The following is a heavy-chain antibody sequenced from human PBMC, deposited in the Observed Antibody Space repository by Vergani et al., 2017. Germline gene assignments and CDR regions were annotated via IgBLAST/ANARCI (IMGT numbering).Heavy chain of an antibody. V-gene: IGHV4-59*11. CDR1: FDSIRNLY. CDR3: GRVADFYGLGSRLLDL. CDR2: IHYSENT. Sequence: QVQLQESRPGLVKSSETLSLTCSVSFDSIRNLYCNWIRQPPGKGLEWIGSIHYSENTNYNPSLKTRVTISVDTSKNQFSLTLTSVTAADTAVYYCGRVADFYGLGSRLLDLWGQGILVTVSS. J-gene: IGHJ5*02. D-gene: IGHD3-10*01.